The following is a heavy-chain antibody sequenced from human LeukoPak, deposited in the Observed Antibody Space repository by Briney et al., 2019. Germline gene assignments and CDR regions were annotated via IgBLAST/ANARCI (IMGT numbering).Heavy chain of an antibody. J-gene: IGHJ4*02. CDR1: GYPFTGYY. D-gene: IGHD6-19*01. CDR2: INPNSGGT. CDR3: ARGARGYSSGWPLGY. Sequence: ASVKVSCKASGYPFTGYYMHWVRQAPGQGLEWMGWINPNSGGTNYAQKFQGRVTMTRDTSISTAYMELSRLRSDDTAVYYCARGARGYSSGWPLGYWGQGTLVTVSS. V-gene: IGHV1-2*02.